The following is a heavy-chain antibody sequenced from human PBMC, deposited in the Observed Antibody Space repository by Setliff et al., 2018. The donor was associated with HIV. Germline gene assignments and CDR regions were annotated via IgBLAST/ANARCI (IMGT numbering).Heavy chain of an antibody. V-gene: IGHV4-34*01. CDR1: GGSFSGYY. J-gene: IGHJ5*02. CDR2: INHSGST. Sequence: SETLSLTCAVYGGSFSGYYWSWFRQPPGKGLEWIGEINHSGSTNYNPSLKRRGTISVDTSKNQFSLQLSPVTAADTAVYYCARDDLDEKFDPWGQGTLVTVSS. CDR3: ARDDLDEKFDP.